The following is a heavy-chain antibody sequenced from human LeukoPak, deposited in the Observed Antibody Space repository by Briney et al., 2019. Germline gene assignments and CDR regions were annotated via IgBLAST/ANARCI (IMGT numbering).Heavy chain of an antibody. CDR1: GGSFSGYY. Sequence: TSSETLSLTCAVYGGSFSGYYWSWIHQPPGKGLEWIGEINHSGSTNYNPSLKSRVTISVDTSKNQFSLKPSSVTAADTAVYYCARGLVRGYSYGVFDYWGQGTLVTVSS. D-gene: IGHD5-18*01. J-gene: IGHJ4*02. CDR3: ARGLVRGYSYGVFDY. V-gene: IGHV4-34*01. CDR2: INHSGST.